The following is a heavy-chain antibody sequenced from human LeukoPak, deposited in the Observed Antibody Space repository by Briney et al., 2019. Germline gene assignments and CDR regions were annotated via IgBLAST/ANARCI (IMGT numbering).Heavy chain of an antibody. J-gene: IGHJ4*02. CDR2: IYTSGST. D-gene: IGHD6-19*01. Sequence: PSETLSLTCTVSGASVNSGNYYWTWIRQPAGKRLEWIGRIYTSGSTNYNPSLKSRVTISIDASKNQFSLRLSSVTAADTAIYYCARDGRAGSLFAYWGQGTLVTVSS. CDR3: ARDGRAGSLFAY. V-gene: IGHV4-61*10. CDR1: GASVNSGNYY.